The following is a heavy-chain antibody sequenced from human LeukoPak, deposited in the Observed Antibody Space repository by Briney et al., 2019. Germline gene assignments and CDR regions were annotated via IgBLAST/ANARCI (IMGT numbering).Heavy chain of an antibody. CDR1: GGSINSANYY. Sequence: PSETLSLTCTVSGGSINSANYYWGWLRQPPGKGLQWIGSIYYSETTYDNPSLKSRVTISIETSKNQFSLKLSSVTVSDTAVYYCARQRADYYYYYVDVWGKGTTVAVS. J-gene: IGHJ6*03. CDR2: IYYSETT. CDR3: ARQRADYYYYYVDV. V-gene: IGHV4-39*01.